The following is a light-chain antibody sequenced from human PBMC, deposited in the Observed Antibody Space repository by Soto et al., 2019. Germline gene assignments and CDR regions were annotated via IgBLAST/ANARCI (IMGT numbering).Light chain of an antibody. CDR2: GAS. J-gene: IGKJ2*01. CDR3: QQYNDWPYT. CDR1: QSVNTN. V-gene: IGKV3-15*01. Sequence: EILMTQSPATLAVSPGERATLSCWASQSVNTNFAWYHQKSGQAPRLLIYGASTRATGVPDRFNGSGSGTNFTLTISSLQSEDFAIYYCQQYNDWPYTFGQGTRVEVK.